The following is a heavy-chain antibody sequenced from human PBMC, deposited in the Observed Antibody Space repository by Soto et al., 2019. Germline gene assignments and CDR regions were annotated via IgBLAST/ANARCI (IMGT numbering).Heavy chain of an antibody. CDR3: ARVYYYDSSGYSDY. CDR1: GYTFTSYG. D-gene: IGHD3-22*01. Sequence: ASVKVSCKASGYTFTSYGISWVRQAPGQGLEWMGWISAYNGNTNYAQKLQGRVTMTTDTSTSTAYMELRSLRSDDTAVYYCARVYYYDSSGYSDYWGQGTLVTVSS. J-gene: IGHJ4*02. CDR2: ISAYNGNT. V-gene: IGHV1-18*01.